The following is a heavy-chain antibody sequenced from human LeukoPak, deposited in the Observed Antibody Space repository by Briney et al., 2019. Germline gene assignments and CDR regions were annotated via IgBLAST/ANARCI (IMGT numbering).Heavy chain of an antibody. J-gene: IGHJ4*02. D-gene: IGHD3-10*01. V-gene: IGHV3-48*03. Sequence: GGSLRLSCAASGFTFSSYEMNWVRQVPGKGLESVSYISSSGNTIYYADSVKGRFTISRDNAHGSLYLQMNSLRVEDTAIYYCARDLYYGSASPRLDYWGQGTLVTVSS. CDR1: GFTFSSYE. CDR3: ARDLYYGSASPRLDY. CDR2: ISSSGNTI.